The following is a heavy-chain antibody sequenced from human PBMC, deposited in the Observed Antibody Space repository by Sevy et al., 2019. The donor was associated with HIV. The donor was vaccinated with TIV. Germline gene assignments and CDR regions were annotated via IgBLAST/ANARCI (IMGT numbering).Heavy chain of an antibody. CDR2: MREDGSEI. CDR1: GFTFSNYW. V-gene: IGHV3-7*01. J-gene: IGHJ6*02. CDR3: ARGYFGMDV. Sequence: GGSLRLSCAASGFTFSNYWMNWVRQAPGKGLEWVANMREDGSEIHYVDSLKGRFTISRDNSKNSLYLQMNSLRAEDTAMYYCARGYFGMDVWDQGTTVTVSS.